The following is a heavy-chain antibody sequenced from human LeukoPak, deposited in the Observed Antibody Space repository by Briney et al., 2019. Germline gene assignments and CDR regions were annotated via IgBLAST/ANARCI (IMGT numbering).Heavy chain of an antibody. Sequence: GSLRLSCGASGFTFSSNAMSWIRQPPGKGLEWIGEINHSGSTNYNPSLKSRVTISVDTSKNQFSLKLSSVTAADTAVYYCAISPQRGRAMFYWGQGTLVTVSS. CDR2: INHSGST. V-gene: IGHV4-34*08. CDR3: AISPQRGRAMFY. J-gene: IGHJ4*02. CDR1: GFTFSSNA. D-gene: IGHD3-10*02.